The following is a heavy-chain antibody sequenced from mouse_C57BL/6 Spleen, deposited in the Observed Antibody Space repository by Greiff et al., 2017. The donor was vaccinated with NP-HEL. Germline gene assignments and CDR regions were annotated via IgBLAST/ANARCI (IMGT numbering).Heavy chain of an antibody. J-gene: IGHJ4*01. CDR1: GYSFTDYN. V-gene: IGHV1-39*01. CDR3: ARGTAQALYAMDY. D-gene: IGHD3-2*02. CDR2: ITPNYGTT. Sequence: LVESGPELVKPGASVKISCKASGYSFTDYNMNWVKQSNGKSLEWIGVITPNYGTTSYNQKFKGKATLTVDQSSSTAYMQLNSLTSEDSAVYYCARGTAQALYAMDYWGQGTSVTVSS.